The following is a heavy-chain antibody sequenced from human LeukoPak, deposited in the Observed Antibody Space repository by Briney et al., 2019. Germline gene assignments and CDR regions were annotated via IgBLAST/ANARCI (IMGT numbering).Heavy chain of an antibody. V-gene: IGHV3-23*01. J-gene: IGHJ5*02. Sequence: GGSLRLSCATSGFIFGSYAMSWVRQAPGEGLEWVSGVRGSGGSTYYADSVKGRFTITRDNSKNTLYLQMNSLRGEDTAVYHCAKEVGYCTSSNCYSWFDPWGQGTQVTVSS. D-gene: IGHD2-2*02. CDR3: AKEVGYCTSSNCYSWFDP. CDR2: VRGSGGST. CDR1: GFIFGSYA.